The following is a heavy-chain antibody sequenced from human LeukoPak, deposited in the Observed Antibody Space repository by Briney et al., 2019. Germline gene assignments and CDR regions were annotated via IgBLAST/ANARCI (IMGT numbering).Heavy chain of an antibody. CDR1: GGSISSETYY. Sequence: SETLSLTCTVSGGSISSETYYWTWVRQPAGKGLEWIGRIYYSGSTNYNPSLKSRVTISVDTSKNQFSLKLSSVTAADTAVYYCAGIVPGDAFDIWGQGTMVTVSS. J-gene: IGHJ3*02. V-gene: IGHV4-61*10. CDR2: IYYSGST. D-gene: IGHD2-15*01. CDR3: AGIVPGDAFDI.